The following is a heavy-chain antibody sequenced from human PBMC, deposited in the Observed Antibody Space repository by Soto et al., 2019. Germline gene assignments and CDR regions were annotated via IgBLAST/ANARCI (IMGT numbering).Heavy chain of an antibody. V-gene: IGHV3-33*01. CDR1: GFTFSSYG. CDR3: ARDRTKSIRYYDILTGYYPYNWFDP. Sequence: PGGSLRLSCAASGFTFSSYGMHWVRQAPGKGLEWVAVIWYDGSNKYYADSVKGRFTISRDNSKNTLYLQMNSLRAEDTAVYYCARDRTKSIRYYDILTGYYPYNWFDPWGQGTLVTVSS. D-gene: IGHD3-9*01. J-gene: IGHJ5*02. CDR2: IWYDGSNK.